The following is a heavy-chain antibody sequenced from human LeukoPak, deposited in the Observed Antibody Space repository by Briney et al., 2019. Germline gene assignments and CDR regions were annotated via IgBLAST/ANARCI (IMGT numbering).Heavy chain of an antibody. CDR3: ARGQDYYDSSGYPTVNAFDI. D-gene: IGHD3-22*01. Sequence: GGSLRLSCAASGFTVSSNYMSWVRQAPGKGLEWVSVIYSGGSTYYADSVKGRFTISRDNSKNTLYLQMNSLRAEDTAVYYCARGQDYYDSSGYPTVNAFDIWGQGTMVTVSS. CDR1: GFTVSSNY. V-gene: IGHV3-66*01. J-gene: IGHJ3*02. CDR2: IYSGGST.